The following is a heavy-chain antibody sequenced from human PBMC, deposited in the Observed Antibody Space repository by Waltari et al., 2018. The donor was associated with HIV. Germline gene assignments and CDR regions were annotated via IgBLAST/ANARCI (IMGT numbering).Heavy chain of an antibody. CDR1: GYNFGSYW. CDR2: SYPVDYRT. V-gene: IGHV5-51*01. D-gene: IGHD2-21*01. Sequence: EVQLVQSGPEVKKPGESAKVSCRISGYNFGSYWIGWVRQMSGKGLEWLGISYPVDYRTRDNPSLQGKVTISADTSINTAYLRWHRLQASDTAVYYCARVLIGADNSFDFWGQGTMVTVSS. J-gene: IGHJ3*01. CDR3: ARVLIGADNSFDF.